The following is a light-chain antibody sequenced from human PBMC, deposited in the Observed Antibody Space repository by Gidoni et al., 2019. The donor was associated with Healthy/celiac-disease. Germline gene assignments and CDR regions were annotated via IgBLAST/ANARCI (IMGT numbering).Light chain of an antibody. CDR3: QVWDSSSDHLYV. V-gene: IGLV3-21*04. J-gene: IGLJ1*01. CDR2: YDS. CDR1: NIGIKS. Sequence: SYVLTQPPSVSVAPGKTARITCGGNNIGIKSVHWYQTQPGPAPVLVIYYDSDRPSGIPERFSGSNSGNTATLTSSRVEAGDEADYYCQVWDSSSDHLYVFGTGTKVTV.